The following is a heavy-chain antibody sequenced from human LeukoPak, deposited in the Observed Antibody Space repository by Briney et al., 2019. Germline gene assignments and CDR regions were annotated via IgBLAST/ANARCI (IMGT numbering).Heavy chain of an antibody. CDR1: GFTFSSYS. J-gene: IGHJ6*02. CDR2: ISSSSSYI. CDR3: ARDIVVPAAIPYYYYGMDV. D-gene: IGHD2-2*01. Sequence: GGSLRLSCAASGFTFSSYSMNWVRQAPGKGLEWVSSISSSSSYIYYADSVKGRFTISRDNAKNSLYLQMNSLRAEDTAVYYCARDIVVPAAIPYYYYGMDVWGQGTTVTVPS. V-gene: IGHV3-21*01.